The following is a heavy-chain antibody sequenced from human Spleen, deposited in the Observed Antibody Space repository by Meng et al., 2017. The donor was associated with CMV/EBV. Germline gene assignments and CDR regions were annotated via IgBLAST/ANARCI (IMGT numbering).Heavy chain of an antibody. Sequence: VKVSCKASGYTFTSYRINWVRQAPGQGLEWMGWISTYKGRTNYAQKFQGRVTMTTETSTSTAHMELRSLRSDDTAVYYCARESDPTFFDYCGLGTLVTVSS. J-gene: IGHJ4*02. V-gene: IGHV1-18*01. CDR2: ISTYKGRT. CDR1: GYTFTSYR. CDR3: ARESDPTFFDY.